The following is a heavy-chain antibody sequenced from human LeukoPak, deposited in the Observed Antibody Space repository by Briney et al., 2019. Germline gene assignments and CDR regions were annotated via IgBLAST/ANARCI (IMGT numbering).Heavy chain of an antibody. J-gene: IGHJ3*02. CDR2: INTNTGNP. Sequence: ASVKVSCKASGYSFTDKYMHWVRQAPGQGLEWMGWINTNTGNPTYAQGFTGRFVFSLDTSVSTAYLQISSLKAEDTAVYYCAREESSGSCCGAFDIWGQGTMVTVSS. D-gene: IGHD1-26*01. V-gene: IGHV7-4-1*02. CDR1: GYSFTDKY. CDR3: AREESSGSCCGAFDI.